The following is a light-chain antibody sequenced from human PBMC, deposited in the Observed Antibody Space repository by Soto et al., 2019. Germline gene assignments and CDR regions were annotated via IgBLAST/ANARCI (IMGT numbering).Light chain of an antibody. J-gene: IGKJ3*01. CDR3: QLHGT. V-gene: IGKV3-20*01. Sequence: EIVLTQSPGTLSLSPGERATLSCRASQSVSSSYLAWYQQKPGQAPRLLIYGASSRATGIPDRFSGSGSGTDFTLTISRLEPEDFAVYYRQLHGTFGPGTKVDIK. CDR1: QSVSSSY. CDR2: GAS.